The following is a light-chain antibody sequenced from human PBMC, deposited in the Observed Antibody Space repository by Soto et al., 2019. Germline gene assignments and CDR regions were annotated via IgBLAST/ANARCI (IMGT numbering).Light chain of an antibody. J-gene: IGKJ2*01. V-gene: IGKV1-13*02. Sequence: AIQLTQSPSSLSASVGDRVTITCRASQGISSALAWYQQKPGKTPKLLIYDASTLESGVPSRFSGSGSGAYLLLPISSLQPENFATYSDQHFKTYPPYTFGQGTKLEIK. CDR2: DAS. CDR3: QHFKTYPPYT. CDR1: QGISSA.